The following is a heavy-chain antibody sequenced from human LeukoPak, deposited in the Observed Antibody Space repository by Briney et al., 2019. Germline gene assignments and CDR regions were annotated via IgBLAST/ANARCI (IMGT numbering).Heavy chain of an antibody. Sequence: PGGSLRLSCAASGFTVSSNYMSWVRQAPGKGLEWVSAISGSGGSTYYADSVKGRFTISRDNSKNTLYLQMNCLRAEDTAVYYCAKDPGYCISSSCYDKQRGFQRWGQGTLATVSS. V-gene: IGHV3-23*01. CDR1: GFTVSSNY. CDR2: ISGSGGST. J-gene: IGHJ1*01. D-gene: IGHD2-2*01. CDR3: AKDPGYCISSSCYDKQRGFQR.